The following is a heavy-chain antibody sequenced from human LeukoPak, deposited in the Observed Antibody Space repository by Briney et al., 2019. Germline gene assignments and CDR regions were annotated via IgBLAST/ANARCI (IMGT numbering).Heavy chain of an antibody. J-gene: IGHJ3*01. D-gene: IGHD2-2*01. V-gene: IGHV3-30-3*01. CDR3: ARRYCSTCPTGHAFDL. CDR2: ISYDGSNK. Sequence: PGGSLRLSCAASGFTFSSYAMHWVRQAPGKGLEWVAVISYDGSNKYYADSVKGRFTISRDNAKNSVYLQMNSLRAEDTAVYYCARRYCSTCPTGHAFDLWGQGTMVTVSS. CDR1: GFTFSSYA.